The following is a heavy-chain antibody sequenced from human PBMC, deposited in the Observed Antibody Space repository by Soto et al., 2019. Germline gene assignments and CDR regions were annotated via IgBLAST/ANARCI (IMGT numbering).Heavy chain of an antibody. D-gene: IGHD5-12*01. CDR1: GFTFSSYS. Sequence: EVQLVESGGGLVQPGGSLRLSCAASGFTFSSYSMNWVRQAPGKGLEWVSCISSNSIYIYYADSVKGRFTISRDNAKNSLYLQMNSMGAEDTAGYYCARDTLTIVAPQGAFDIWGQGTTVTVSS. CDR3: ARDTLTIVAPQGAFDI. J-gene: IGHJ3*02. V-gene: IGHV3-21*01. CDR2: ISSNSIYI.